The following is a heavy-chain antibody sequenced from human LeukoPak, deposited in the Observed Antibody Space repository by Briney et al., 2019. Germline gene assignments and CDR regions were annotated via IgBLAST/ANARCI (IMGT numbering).Heavy chain of an antibody. CDR3: AKDAQPRSRWFDP. D-gene: IGHD3-16*01. CDR1: GFIFKDYW. Sequence: GGSLRLSCAASGFIFKDYWMIWVRQAPGKGLEWVANIKQDGSEKYYVDSVKGRFTISRGNAKNSLYLQMNTLRAEDTAMYYCAKDAQPRSRWFDPWGQGTLVTVSS. CDR2: IKQDGSEK. J-gene: IGHJ5*02. V-gene: IGHV3-7*03.